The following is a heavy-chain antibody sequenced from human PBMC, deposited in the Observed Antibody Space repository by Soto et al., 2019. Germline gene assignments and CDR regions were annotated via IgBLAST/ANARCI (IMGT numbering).Heavy chain of an antibody. Sequence: QGHLVQSGAEVKTPGSSVKVSCKAAGCTFNTYTLIWVRQAPGHGLEWMGRIIPMLTVTNSAQKCKGRVTLTADKSTGTTFMELTSLRSDDTAIDYCSIGSWSAETFDIWGQGTMVTVSS. V-gene: IGHV1-69*02. D-gene: IGHD2-2*01. CDR1: GCTFNTYT. CDR2: IIPMLTVT. J-gene: IGHJ3*02. CDR3: SIGSWSAETFDI.